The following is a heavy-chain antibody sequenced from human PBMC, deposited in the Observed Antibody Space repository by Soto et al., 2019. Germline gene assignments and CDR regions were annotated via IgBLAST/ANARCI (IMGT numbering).Heavy chain of an antibody. CDR1: GYTFTSYG. CDR2: ISAYNGNT. Sequence: QVQLVQSGAEVKKPGASVKVSCKASGYTFTSYGISWVRQAPGQGLEWMGWISAYNGNTNYAQKLQGRVTMTTDTSTSTAYMELRSLISDDTAVYYCARVRRKLGEDYYYYGMGVWGQGTTVTVSS. CDR3: ARVRRKLGEDYYYYGMGV. J-gene: IGHJ6*02. D-gene: IGHD3-16*01. V-gene: IGHV1-18*04.